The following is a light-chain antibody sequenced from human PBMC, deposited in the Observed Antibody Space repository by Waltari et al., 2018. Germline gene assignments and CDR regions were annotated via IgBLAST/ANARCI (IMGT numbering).Light chain of an antibody. J-gene: IGLJ3*02. CDR1: RSDLGSYHL. Sequence: QSALTQPASVSGSPGQSIPISCTGLRSDLGSYHLVSWFQQHPDKAPKLLIYEVSKRPSEVSNRFSGSASGNTAYLTISGLQAEDEADYYCCSSPESSTSWVFGGGTKLTVL. V-gene: IGLV2-23*02. CDR2: EVS. CDR3: CSSPESSTSWV.